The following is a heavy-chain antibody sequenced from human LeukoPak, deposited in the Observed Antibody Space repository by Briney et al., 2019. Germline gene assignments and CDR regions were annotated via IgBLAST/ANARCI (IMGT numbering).Heavy chain of an antibody. D-gene: IGHD6-6*01. J-gene: IGHJ4*02. Sequence: ASVKVSCKPSGYTFTNYYIHWVRQAPGQGPEWVGWINPASAGAAFAPKFQGRVSMTWDSSITTAFMDLTSLRSDDTAIYYCARQLGNYYRAFDFWGQGTLVTVSS. V-gene: IGHV1-2*02. CDR1: GYTFTNYY. CDR2: INPASAGA. CDR3: ARQLGNYYRAFDF.